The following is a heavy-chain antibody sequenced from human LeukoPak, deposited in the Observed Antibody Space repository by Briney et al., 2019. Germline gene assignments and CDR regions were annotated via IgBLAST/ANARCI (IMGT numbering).Heavy chain of an antibody. CDR1: GFTFSSYS. D-gene: IGHD6-13*01. Sequence: GGSLRLSCAASGFTFSSYSMNWVRQAPGKGLEWVAVISYDGSNKYYADSVKGRFTISRDNSKNTLYLQMNSLRAEDTAVYYCAKDVFGSSWYNSGDAFDIWGQGTMVTVSS. J-gene: IGHJ3*02. V-gene: IGHV3-30*18. CDR3: AKDVFGSSWYNSGDAFDI. CDR2: ISYDGSNK.